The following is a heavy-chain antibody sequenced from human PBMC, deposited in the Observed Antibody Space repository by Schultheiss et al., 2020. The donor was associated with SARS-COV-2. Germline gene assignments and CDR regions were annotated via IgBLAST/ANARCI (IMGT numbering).Heavy chain of an antibody. D-gene: IGHD3-10*01. V-gene: IGHV6-1*01. J-gene: IGHJ4*02. CDR3: ARGGQSRFSYFFDY. CDR1: GDSVSSNSAA. Sequence: SQTLSLTCAISGDSVSSNSAAWNWIRQSPSRGLEWLGRTYYRSKWYNDYAVSVKSRITINPDTSKNQFSLKLSSVTAADTAVYYCARGGQSRFSYFFDYWGQGTLVTVSS. CDR2: TYYRSKWYN.